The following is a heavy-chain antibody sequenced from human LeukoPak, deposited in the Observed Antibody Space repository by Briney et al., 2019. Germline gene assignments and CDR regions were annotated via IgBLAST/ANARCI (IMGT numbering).Heavy chain of an antibody. Sequence: GASVKVSCKASGYTFTTHYIHWVRQAPGQGLEWMGIINPGGGSTTYAQNFRGRFTMTWDMSTTTVYMELRSLRSEDTAVYYCARDPVDTSMRGCLDYWGQGTLVTVSS. CDR3: ARDPVDTSMRGCLDY. V-gene: IGHV1-46*01. CDR2: INPGGGST. D-gene: IGHD5-18*01. J-gene: IGHJ4*02. CDR1: GYTFTTHY.